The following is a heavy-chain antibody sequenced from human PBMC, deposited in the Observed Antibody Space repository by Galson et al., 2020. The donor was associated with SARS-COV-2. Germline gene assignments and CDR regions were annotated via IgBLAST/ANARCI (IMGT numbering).Heavy chain of an antibody. V-gene: IGHV4-39*01. J-gene: IGHJ4*02. Sequence: SDTLSLTCTVSGGSISSSSYYWGWIRQPPGEGLEWIGSIYYTESNYYNPSPPSQVTMSVDTSKNQFSLKLSSVTAADTAVYYCTRQILTGYYSFYYFDYWGQGTLVTVSS. CDR2: IYYTESN. D-gene: IGHD3-9*01. CDR3: TRQILTGYYSFYYFDY. CDR1: GGSISSSSYY.